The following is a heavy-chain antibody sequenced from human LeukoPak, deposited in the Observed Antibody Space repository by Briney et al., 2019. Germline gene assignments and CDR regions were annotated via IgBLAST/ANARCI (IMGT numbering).Heavy chain of an antibody. J-gene: IGHJ4*02. CDR3: ARGGSPACGGDCSVDY. V-gene: IGHV1-2*06. Sequence: ASVKVSCKASGYTFTDNYMHWVRQAPGQGLEWMGRINPNSGGTSFAQKFQGRVTMTRDTSNSTAYMELSRLRSDDTAFYYCARGGSPACGGDCSVDYWGQGTLVTVSS. CDR1: GYTFTDNY. D-gene: IGHD2-21*02. CDR2: INPNSGGT.